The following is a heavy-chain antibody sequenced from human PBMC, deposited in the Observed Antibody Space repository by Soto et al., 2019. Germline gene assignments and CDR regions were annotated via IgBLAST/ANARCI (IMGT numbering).Heavy chain of an antibody. CDR1: GGSISSGGYY. D-gene: IGHD3-3*01. Sequence: QVQLQESGPGLVKPSQTLSLTCTVSGGSISSGGYYWSWIRQHPGKGLEWIGYIYYSGSTYYNPSLKSRVTISVDTSKNQFSLKLSSVTAADTAVYYCAGVSTIFGVVTLDNWFDPWGQGTLVTVSS. V-gene: IGHV4-31*03. J-gene: IGHJ5*02. CDR2: IYYSGST. CDR3: AGVSTIFGVVTLDNWFDP.